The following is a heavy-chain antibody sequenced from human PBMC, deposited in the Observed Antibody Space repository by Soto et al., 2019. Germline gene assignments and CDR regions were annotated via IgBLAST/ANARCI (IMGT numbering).Heavy chain of an antibody. CDR3: ARLGYSPSSGYWYFDL. D-gene: IGHD6-6*01. CDR2: IYYSGST. V-gene: IGHV4-39*01. Sequence: QLQLQESGPGLVKPSETLSLTCTVSGGSISSSSYYWGWIRQPPGKGLEWIGSIYYSGSTYYNPSLKMRVTISVDTSKNQFSLKLSSVTAADTAVYYCARLGYSPSSGYWYFDLWGRGTLVTVSS. CDR1: GGSISSSSYY. J-gene: IGHJ2*01.